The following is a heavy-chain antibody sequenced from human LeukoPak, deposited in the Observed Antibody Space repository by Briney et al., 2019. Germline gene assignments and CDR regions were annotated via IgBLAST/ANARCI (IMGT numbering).Heavy chain of an antibody. J-gene: IGHJ4*02. CDR3: ARVGVRSARPFDY. CDR2: IYYSGST. CDR1: GGSISSGGYY. D-gene: IGHD6-6*01. V-gene: IGHV4-31*03. Sequence: SQTLSLTCTVSGGSISSGGYYWSWIRQHPGKGLEWIGYIYYSGSTYYNPSLKSRVTISVDTSKNQFSLKLSSVTAADTAVYYCARVGVRSARPFDYWGQGTLVTVSS.